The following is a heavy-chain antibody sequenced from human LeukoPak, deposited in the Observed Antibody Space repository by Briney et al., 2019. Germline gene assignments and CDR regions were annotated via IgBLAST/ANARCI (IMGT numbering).Heavy chain of an antibody. CDR2: IIPIPGIA. V-gene: IGHV1-69*02. CDR1: GGTFSSYT. CDR3: ARGMYYYGSGSYANYFDY. J-gene: IGHJ4*02. D-gene: IGHD3-10*01. Sequence: ASVTVSCKASGGTFSSYTISWVRQAPGQGLEWMGRIIPIPGIANYAQKFQGGVTITADKSTSTAYMELSSLRSEDTAVYYCARGMYYYGSGSYANYFDYWGQGTLVTVSS.